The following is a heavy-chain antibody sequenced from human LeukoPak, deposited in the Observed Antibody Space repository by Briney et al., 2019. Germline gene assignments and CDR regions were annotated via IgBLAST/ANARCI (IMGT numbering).Heavy chain of an antibody. CDR3: ATIPVDTAPQDFDY. D-gene: IGHD5-18*01. CDR2: VDPEDGET. J-gene: IGHJ4*02. V-gene: IGHV1-69-2*01. CDR1: GYTFTDYY. Sequence: ASVKISCKVSGYTFTDYYMHWVQQAPGKGPEWMGLVDPEDGETIYAEKFQGRVTITADTSTDTAYMELISLRSEDTAVYYCATIPVDTAPQDFDYWGQGTLVTVSS.